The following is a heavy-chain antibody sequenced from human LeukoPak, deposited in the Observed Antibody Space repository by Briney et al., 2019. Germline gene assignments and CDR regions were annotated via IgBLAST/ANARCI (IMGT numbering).Heavy chain of an antibody. Sequence: SQTLSLTCTVSGGSISSSSHSWSWIRQPAGKGLEWIGRIYTSGNTNYIPSLKSRVTISFDTSKSQFSLKLSSVTAADTAVYYCARDLLMYGLDVWGQGTTVTASS. D-gene: IGHD3-9*01. CDR3: ARDLLMYGLDV. CDR2: IYTSGNT. V-gene: IGHV4-61*02. J-gene: IGHJ6*02. CDR1: GGSISSSSHS.